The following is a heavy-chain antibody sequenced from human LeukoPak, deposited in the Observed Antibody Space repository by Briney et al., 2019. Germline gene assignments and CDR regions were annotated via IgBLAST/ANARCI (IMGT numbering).Heavy chain of an antibody. J-gene: IGHJ3*02. CDR1: GFTFSSYS. V-gene: IGHV3-21*01. D-gene: IGHD3/OR15-3a*01. CDR2: ISSSSSYI. CDR3: ARVWTTSRGAFDI. Sequence: GGSLRLSCAASGFTFSSYSMTWVRQAPGKGLEWVSSISSSSSYIYYADSVKGRFTISRGNAKNSLYLQMNSLRAEDTAVYYCARVWTTSRGAFDIWGQGTMVTVSS.